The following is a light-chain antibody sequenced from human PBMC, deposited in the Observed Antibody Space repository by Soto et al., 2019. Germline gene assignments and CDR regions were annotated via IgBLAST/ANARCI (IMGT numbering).Light chain of an antibody. J-gene: IGKJ1*01. V-gene: IGKV1-6*01. CDR3: LHDHNCPWT. CDR2: GAS. Sequence: AIQMTQSPSSLSASVGDRVTITCRASQVIRNDLGWYQQKPGEAPKLLIYGASNLQSGVPSRFSGSGSGTDFTLTITSLQPEDCATYHLLHDHNCPWTFGQGTKVDIK. CDR1: QVIRND.